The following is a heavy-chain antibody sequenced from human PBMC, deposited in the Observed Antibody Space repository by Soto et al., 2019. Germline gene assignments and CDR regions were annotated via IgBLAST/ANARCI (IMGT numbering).Heavy chain of an antibody. CDR2: INDNGGT. Sequence: SETLSLTCGVYGGSIRGYYWSWIRQSPGKGLEWIGDINDNGGTNYNPSLKSRVTTSLDTSKKQVSLMVSSVTAADTAVYYCARGRYYETIYYKFYYSALDVWGQGTTVTV. CDR3: ARGRYYETIYYKFYYSALDV. D-gene: IGHD3-10*01. V-gene: IGHV4-34*01. J-gene: IGHJ6*02. CDR1: GGSIRGYY.